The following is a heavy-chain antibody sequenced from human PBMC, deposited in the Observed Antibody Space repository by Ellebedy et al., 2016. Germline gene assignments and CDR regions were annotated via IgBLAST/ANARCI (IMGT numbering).Heavy chain of an antibody. CDR3: ARHGGRGSWIQLWSTHFDY. J-gene: IGHJ4*02. D-gene: IGHD5-18*01. V-gene: IGHV4-59*04. CDR2: IYYSGST. CDR1: GGSISSYY. Sequence: SETLSLXXTVSGGSISSYYWSWIRQPPGKGLEWIGYIYYSGSTYYNPSLKSRVTISVDTSKNQFSLKLSSVTAADTAVYYCARHGGRGSWIQLWSTHFDYWGQGTLVTVSS.